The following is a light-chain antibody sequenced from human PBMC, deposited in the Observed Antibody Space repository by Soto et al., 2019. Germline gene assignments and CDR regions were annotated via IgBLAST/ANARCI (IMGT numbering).Light chain of an antibody. J-gene: IGLJ1*01. V-gene: IGLV1-44*01. Sequence: QSVLTQPPSASGTPGQRVTISCSGSSSNIGNNAVDWYQQLPGTAPKLLIYSNNQRPSRVPDRFSGSKSGTSVSLAISGLQSEDEADYYCAAWDDSLNGYVFGTGTKLTVL. CDR3: AAWDDSLNGYV. CDR2: SNN. CDR1: SSNIGNNA.